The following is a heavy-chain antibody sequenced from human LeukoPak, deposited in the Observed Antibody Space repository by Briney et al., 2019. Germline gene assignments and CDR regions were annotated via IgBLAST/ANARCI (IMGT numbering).Heavy chain of an antibody. CDR2: IIPIFGTA. CDR1: GGTFSSYA. V-gene: IGHV1-69*05. Sequence: GSSVKVSRKASGGTFSSYAISWVQQAPGQGLEWMGRIIPIFGTANYAQKFQGRVTITTDESTSTAYMQLSSLRSEDTAVYYCAREVDSSSWYYFDYWGQGILVTVSS. D-gene: IGHD6-13*01. CDR3: AREVDSSSWYYFDY. J-gene: IGHJ4*02.